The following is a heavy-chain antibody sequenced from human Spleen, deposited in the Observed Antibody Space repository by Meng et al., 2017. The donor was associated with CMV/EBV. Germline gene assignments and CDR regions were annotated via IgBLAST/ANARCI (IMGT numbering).Heavy chain of an antibody. V-gene: IGHV4-39*07. J-gene: IGHJ3*02. Sequence: SETLSLTCSVSGGYISSSSYYWGWIRQPPGKGLEWIGSIYYSGSTYYNPSLKSRVTISVDTSKNQFSLRLRSVTAADTAVYYCARVIVWDFWSGYYTLFSAFDIWGQGTMVTVSS. CDR1: GGYISSSSYY. CDR3: ARVIVWDFWSGYYTLFSAFDI. CDR2: IYYSGST. D-gene: IGHD3-3*01.